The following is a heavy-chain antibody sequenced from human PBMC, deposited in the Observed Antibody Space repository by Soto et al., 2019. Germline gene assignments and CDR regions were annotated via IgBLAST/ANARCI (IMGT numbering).Heavy chain of an antibody. Sequence: QVQLVESGGGVVQPGRSLRLSCAASGFTFSGYGMHWVRQAPGKGLEWVAVISYDGSNKYYADSVKGRFTISRDNSRNTLYLQMNSLRAEDTAVYYCAKAPGTVVVITPGLDYWGQGTLVTVSS. CDR2: ISYDGSNK. CDR3: AKAPGTVVVITPGLDY. V-gene: IGHV3-30*18. J-gene: IGHJ4*02. D-gene: IGHD3-22*01. CDR1: GFTFSGYG.